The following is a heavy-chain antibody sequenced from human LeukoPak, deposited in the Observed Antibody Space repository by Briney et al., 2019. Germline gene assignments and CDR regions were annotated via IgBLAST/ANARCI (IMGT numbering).Heavy chain of an antibody. CDR2: ISGSGGST. CDR1: GFTFSSYA. Sequence: GGSLRLSCAASGFTFSSYAMSWVRQAPGKGLEWVSAISGSGGSTYYADSVKGRFTIPRDNSKNTLYLQMNSLRAEDTAVYYCAKFRAFWSGYYTGFHYYGMDVWGQGTTVTVSS. CDR3: AKFRAFWSGYYTGFHYYGMDV. V-gene: IGHV3-23*01. J-gene: IGHJ6*02. D-gene: IGHD3-3*01.